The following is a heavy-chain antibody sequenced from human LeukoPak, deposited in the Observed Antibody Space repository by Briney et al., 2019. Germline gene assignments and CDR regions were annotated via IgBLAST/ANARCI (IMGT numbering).Heavy chain of an antibody. D-gene: IGHD1-26*01. J-gene: IGHJ5*02. Sequence: PGRSLRLSCAASGFTFSSYGMHWVRQAPGKGLEWVAVISYDGSNKYYADSVKGRFTISRDNSKNTLYLQMNSLRAEDTAVYYCAKDKWAVSWFDPWGQGTLVTVSS. CDR2: ISYDGSNK. CDR1: GFTFSSYG. V-gene: IGHV3-30*18. CDR3: AKDKWAVSWFDP.